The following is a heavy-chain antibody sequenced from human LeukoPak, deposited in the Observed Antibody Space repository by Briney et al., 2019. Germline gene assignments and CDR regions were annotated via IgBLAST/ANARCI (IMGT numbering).Heavy chain of an antibody. V-gene: IGHV3-30*02. D-gene: IGHD2-2*01. CDR2: IRYDGSNK. CDR3: AKDFGFIVVVPAAPIDY. CDR1: GFTFSSYG. J-gene: IGHJ4*02. Sequence: PGGSLRLSCAASGFTFSSYGMHWVRQAPGKGLEWVAFIRYDGSNKYYADSVKGRFTISRDNSKNTLYLQMNSLRAEDTAVYYCAKDFGFIVVVPAAPIDYWGQGTLVTVSS.